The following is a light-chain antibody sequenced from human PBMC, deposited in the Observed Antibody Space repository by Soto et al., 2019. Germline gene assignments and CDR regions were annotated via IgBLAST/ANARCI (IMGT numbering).Light chain of an antibody. V-gene: IGLV2-11*01. CDR3: CSYAGSTTLYV. CDR1: SSDVGGYNY. Sequence: QSALTQPRSVSGSPGQSVTISCTGTSSDVGGYNYVSWYQQHPGKAPKLMIYDVSKRPSGVPDRFSGSKSGNTASLTISGLQAEDEADYYCCSYAGSTTLYVFGTGTLLTVL. CDR2: DVS. J-gene: IGLJ1*01.